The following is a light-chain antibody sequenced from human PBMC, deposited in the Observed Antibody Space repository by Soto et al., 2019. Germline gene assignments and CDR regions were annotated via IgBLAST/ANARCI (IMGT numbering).Light chain of an antibody. CDR2: GAS. Sequence: EIVLTQSPGTLSLSPGERATLSCRASQSVSNSYLAWYQQKPGQAPRLLIYGASSRATGIPDRFSGSGSGTDFTLTISRLEPEDFAVYYCQQYGSSLTWKFGQGTKV. CDR3: QQYGSSLTWK. V-gene: IGKV3-20*01. CDR1: QSVSNSY. J-gene: IGKJ1*01.